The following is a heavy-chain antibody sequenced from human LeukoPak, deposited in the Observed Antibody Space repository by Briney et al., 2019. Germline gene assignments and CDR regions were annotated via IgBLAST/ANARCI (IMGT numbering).Heavy chain of an antibody. CDR1: GGSIIGYY. Sequence: SETLSLTCTVSGGSIIGYYWSWMRQPAGKGLEWIGRIHTSGSTNYNASLKSRVTMSVDTSKNQFSLKLSSVTAADTAVYYCASGLQYDSTAFDIWGQGTMVTVSS. CDR2: IHTSGST. V-gene: IGHV4-4*07. J-gene: IGHJ3*02. CDR3: ASGLQYDSTAFDI. D-gene: IGHD3-22*01.